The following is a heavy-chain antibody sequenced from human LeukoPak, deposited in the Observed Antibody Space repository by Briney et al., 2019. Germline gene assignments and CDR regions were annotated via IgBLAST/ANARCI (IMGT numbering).Heavy chain of an antibody. CDR2: IRWNSGNI. J-gene: IGHJ3*02. D-gene: IGHD6-19*01. V-gene: IGHV3-9*01. CDR3: AKDFGSGTLESSSGADAFDI. CDR1: GFTFDDYA. Sequence: PGGSRRLSCAASGFTFDDYAMHWVRQAPGKGLEWVSGIRWNSGNIGYADSVKGRFTISRDNAKNSLYLQMNSLRAEDTALYYCAKDFGSGTLESSSGADAFDIWGQGTMVTVSS.